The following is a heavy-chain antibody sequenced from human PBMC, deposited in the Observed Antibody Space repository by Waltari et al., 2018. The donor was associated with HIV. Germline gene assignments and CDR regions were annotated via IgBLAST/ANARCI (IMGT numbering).Heavy chain of an antibody. CDR1: GFPFSDHY. V-gene: IGHV3-11*01. J-gene: IGHJ4*02. Sequence: QVQLVESGGGLVKPGGSLRLPCAASGFPFSDHYMTWTRQAPGKGLEWISYISNSGDIIYYADSVKGRFTISRDNAKNSLYLQMNSLRAEDTAVYYCARDRWYYFDTSDYFYDYWGQGTLVTVSS. CDR2: ISNSGDII. CDR3: ARDRWYYFDTSDYFYDY. D-gene: IGHD3-22*01.